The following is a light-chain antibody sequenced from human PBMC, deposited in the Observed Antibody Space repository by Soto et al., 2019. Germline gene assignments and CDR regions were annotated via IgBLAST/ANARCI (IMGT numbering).Light chain of an antibody. CDR3: CSYAGSSTYV. J-gene: IGLJ1*01. V-gene: IGLV2-23*01. CDR2: EAT. Sequence: QSALTQPASVSGSPGQSITISCTGTSSDIGSYNLVSWYHQHPGKAPKLMIYEATKRPSGVSNRFSGSKSGTTASLTISGLQAEDEADYYCCSYAGSSTYVFGTGTRSPS. CDR1: SSDIGSYNL.